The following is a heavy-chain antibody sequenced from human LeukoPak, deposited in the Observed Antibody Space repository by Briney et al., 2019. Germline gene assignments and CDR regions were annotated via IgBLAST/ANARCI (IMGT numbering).Heavy chain of an antibody. J-gene: IGHJ5*02. CDR1: GGSISSYY. CDR2: IYYSGST. Sequence: SETLSLTCTVSGGSISSYYWSWIRQPPGKGLEWIGYIYYSGSTNYNPSLKSRVTISVDTSKNQFSLKLSSVTAADTAVYYCARGIAGAPNWFDPWGQGTLVTVSS. V-gene: IGHV4-59*01. D-gene: IGHD6-19*01. CDR3: ARGIAGAPNWFDP.